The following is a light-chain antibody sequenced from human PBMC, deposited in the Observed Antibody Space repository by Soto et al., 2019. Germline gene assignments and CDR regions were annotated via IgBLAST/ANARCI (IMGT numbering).Light chain of an antibody. CDR1: QSVSSS. Sequence: EIVLTQSPATLTLSPGERATLSCRASQSVSSSLAWYQHKLGQAPRLLIYEASDRATGIPARFSGSGSGTDFTLIISSLEPEDFAVYYCQQGSTLPWTFGQGTKVEIK. CDR2: EAS. CDR3: QQGSTLPWT. V-gene: IGKV3-11*01. J-gene: IGKJ1*01.